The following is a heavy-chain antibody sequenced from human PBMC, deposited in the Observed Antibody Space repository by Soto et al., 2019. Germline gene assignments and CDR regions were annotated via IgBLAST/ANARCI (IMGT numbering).Heavy chain of an antibody. CDR2: ISYDGSNK. D-gene: IGHD3-10*01. J-gene: IGHJ6*03. CDR3: ANLHGGGYYYYMDV. V-gene: IGHV3-30*18. Sequence: GGSLRLSCAASGFTFSSYGMHWVRQAPGKGLEWVAVISYDGSNKYYADSVKGRFTISRDNSKNTLYLQMNSLRAEDTAVYYCANLHGGGYYYYMDVWGKGTTVTVSS. CDR1: GFTFSSYG.